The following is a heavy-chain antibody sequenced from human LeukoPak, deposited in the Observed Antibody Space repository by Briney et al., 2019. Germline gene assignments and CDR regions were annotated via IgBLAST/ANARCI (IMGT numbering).Heavy chain of an antibody. CDR1: GGSVSGNY. J-gene: IGHJ4*02. CDR3: ARDSTYRSPE. V-gene: IGHV4-4*07. CDR2: VFSSGNT. Sequence: SETLSLTCTVSGGSVSGNYWSWIRQPAGKGLEWIGRVFSSGNTNLNPSLQSRVTMSVDTSKNQFSLRLTSVTAADTAIYYCARDSTYRSPEWGQGTLATVSS. D-gene: IGHD6-19*01.